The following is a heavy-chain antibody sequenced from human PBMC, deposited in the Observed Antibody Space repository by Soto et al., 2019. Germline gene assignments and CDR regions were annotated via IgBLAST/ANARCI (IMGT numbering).Heavy chain of an antibody. CDR3: ATIFGVVIPYYYGMDV. CDR2: FDPEDGET. V-gene: IGHV1-24*01. Sequence: ASVKVSCKVSGYTLTELSMHWVRQAPGKGLEWMGGFDPEDGETIYAQKFQGRVTMTEDTSTDTAYMELSSLRSEDTAVYYCATIFGVVIPYYYGMDVWGQGTTVTVSS. CDR1: GYTLTELS. D-gene: IGHD3-3*01. J-gene: IGHJ6*02.